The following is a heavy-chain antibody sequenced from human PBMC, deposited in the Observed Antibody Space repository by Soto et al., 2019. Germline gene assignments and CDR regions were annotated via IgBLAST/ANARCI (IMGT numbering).Heavy chain of an antibody. CDR3: ARTVVAATSNGFDP. CDR2: MNPNSGNT. J-gene: IGHJ5*02. D-gene: IGHD2-15*01. CDR1: GYTFTSYD. Sequence: QVQLVQSGAEVKKPGASVKVSCKASGYTFTSYDINWVRQATGQGLEWMGWMNPNSGNTGYAQKFQGRVTMTRNTAISTAYMELSSLRSEDTAVYYCARTVVAATSNGFDPWGQGTLVTVSS. V-gene: IGHV1-8*01.